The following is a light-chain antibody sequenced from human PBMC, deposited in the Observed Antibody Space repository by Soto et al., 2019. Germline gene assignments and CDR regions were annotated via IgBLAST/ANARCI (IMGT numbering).Light chain of an antibody. CDR2: GAS. CDR3: QQYGGSPQT. Sequence: EIVLTQSPGTLALSQGEGATLSCRASQSVSKYLAWYQQKPGQAPRLLIYGASSRATGIPDSFSGSGSGTDFTLTISRLKPEDFAVYYCQQYGGSPQTFGQGTKV. J-gene: IGKJ1*01. CDR1: QSVSKY. V-gene: IGKV3-20*01.